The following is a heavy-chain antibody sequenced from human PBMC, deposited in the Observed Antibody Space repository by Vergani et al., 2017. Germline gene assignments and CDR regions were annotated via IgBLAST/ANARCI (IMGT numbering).Heavy chain of an antibody. CDR1: GGSISSYY. J-gene: IGHJ6*02. D-gene: IGHD3-9*01. CDR2: IKYSGST. CDR3: ARHKTGYPDSYGMDV. Sequence: QVQLQESGPGLVKPSETLSLTCTVSGGSISSYYWSWIRQPPGKGLEWIGYIKYSGSTNYNPSLKSRVTISVDTSKNQFSLKLSSVTAADTAVYYCARHKTGYPDSYGMDVWGQGTTVTVSS. V-gene: IGHV4-59*08.